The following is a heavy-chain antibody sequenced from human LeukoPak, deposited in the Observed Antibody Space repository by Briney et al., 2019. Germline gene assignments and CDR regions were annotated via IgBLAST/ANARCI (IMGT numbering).Heavy chain of an antibody. J-gene: IGHJ5*02. Sequence: VASVKVSCKASGYTFTSYAMHWVRQAPGQRLEWMGWINAGNGNTKYSQKFQGRVTITRGTSASTAYMELSSLRSEDTAVYYCARVRWFGELNWFDPWGQGTLVTVSS. CDR1: GYTFTSYA. CDR2: INAGNGNT. CDR3: ARVRWFGELNWFDP. D-gene: IGHD3-10*01. V-gene: IGHV1-3*01.